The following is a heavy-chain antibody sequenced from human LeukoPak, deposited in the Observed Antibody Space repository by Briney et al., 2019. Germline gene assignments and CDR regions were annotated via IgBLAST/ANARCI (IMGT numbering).Heavy chain of an antibody. D-gene: IGHD6-13*01. CDR1: GGSISSYY. CDR3: ARSETYSSSWFFDY. V-gene: IGHV4-4*07. CDR2: IYTSGST. J-gene: IGHJ4*02. Sequence: SETLSLTCTVSGGSISSYYWSWIRQPAGKGLEWIGRIYTSGSTNYNPSLKSRVTMSVDTSKNQFSLKLSSVTAADTAVYYCARSETYSSSWFFDYWGQGTLVTVSS.